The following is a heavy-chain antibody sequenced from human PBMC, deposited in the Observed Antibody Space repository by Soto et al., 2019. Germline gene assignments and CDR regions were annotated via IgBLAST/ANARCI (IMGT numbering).Heavy chain of an antibody. Sequence: GGSLRLSCAASGLTFSSYSVTWARQAPGKGLEWVSSISSSSSYIYYADSVKGRFTISRDNAKNSLYLQMNSLRAEDTAVYYFARDKMGAVVDDALDIWGKGTMVTVSS. V-gene: IGHV3-21*01. D-gene: IGHD3-16*01. J-gene: IGHJ3*02. CDR3: ARDKMGAVVDDALDI. CDR1: GLTFSSYS. CDR2: ISSSSSYI.